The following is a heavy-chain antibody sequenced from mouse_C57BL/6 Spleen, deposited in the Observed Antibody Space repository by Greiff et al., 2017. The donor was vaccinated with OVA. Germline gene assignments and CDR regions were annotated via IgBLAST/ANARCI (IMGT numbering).Heavy chain of an antibody. CDR1: GYTFTSYW. J-gene: IGHJ4*01. CDR3: ARFPFNDGSSYFYAMDY. D-gene: IGHD1-1*01. V-gene: IGHV1-55*01. CDR2: IYPGSGST. Sequence: QVQLQQPGAELVKPGASVKMSCKASGYTFTSYWITWVKQRPGQGLEWIGDIYPGSGSTNYNEKFKSKATLTVDTSSSTAYMQLSSLTSEDSAVYYGARFPFNDGSSYFYAMDYWGQGTSVTVSS.